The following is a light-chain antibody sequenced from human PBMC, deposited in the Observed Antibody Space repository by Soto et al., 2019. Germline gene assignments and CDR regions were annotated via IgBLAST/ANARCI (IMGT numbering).Light chain of an antibody. CDR2: GAS. CDR3: QHYNNWPMYT. J-gene: IGKJ2*01. V-gene: IGKV3-15*01. Sequence: EIVMTQSPATLSVSPGERATLSCRASQSVSSNFAWYQQKPGQAPRLLIYGASTRATGIPARFSGSGSGTEFTLTVSSLQSEDFAVYYCQHYNNWPMYTFGQGTKLEIK. CDR1: QSVSSN.